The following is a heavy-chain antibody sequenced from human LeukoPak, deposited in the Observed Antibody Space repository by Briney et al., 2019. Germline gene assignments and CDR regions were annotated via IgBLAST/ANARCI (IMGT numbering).Heavy chain of an antibody. CDR2: ISGSGGST. J-gene: IGHJ3*02. V-gene: IGHV3-23*01. CDR1: GFTFSSYA. Sequence: PGGSLRLSCAASGFTFSSYAMSWVRQAPGKGLEWVSSISGSGGSTYYADSAKGRFTTSRDNSKNTLYLQMNSLRAEDTAVYYCAKAQWSYDAFDIWGQGTMVTVSS. D-gene: IGHD4/OR15-4a*01. CDR3: AKAQWSYDAFDI.